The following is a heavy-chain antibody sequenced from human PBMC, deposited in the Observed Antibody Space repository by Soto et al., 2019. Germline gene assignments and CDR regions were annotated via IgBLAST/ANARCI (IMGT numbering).Heavy chain of an antibody. CDR2: IIPIFGTA. CDR3: ARSLTRDYDSSGYDSGY. D-gene: IGHD3-22*01. J-gene: IGHJ4*02. V-gene: IGHV1-69*13. CDR1: GGTFSSYA. Sequence: ASVKVSCKASGGTFSSYAISWARQAPGQGLEWMGGIIPIFGTANYAQKFQGRVTITADESTSTAYMELRSLRSDDTAVYYCARSLTRDYDSSGYDSGYWGQGTLVTVSS.